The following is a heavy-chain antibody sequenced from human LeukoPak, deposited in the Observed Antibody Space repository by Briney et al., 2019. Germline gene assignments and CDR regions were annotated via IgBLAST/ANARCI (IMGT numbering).Heavy chain of an antibody. D-gene: IGHD5-18*01. CDR3: AKDSIQLWYTPLWRY. CDR1: GFTFSSYA. J-gene: IGHJ4*02. Sequence: GGSLTLSCTASGFTFSSYAMSWVRQSPTQKLDSVSHISGGGGRTCCAASGTGRFTVCRDNSKNTLYLQMNSLRAADTAVYSSAKDSIQLWYTPLWRYWGQGTMVTVSS. CDR2: ISGGGGRT. V-gene: IGHV3-23*01.